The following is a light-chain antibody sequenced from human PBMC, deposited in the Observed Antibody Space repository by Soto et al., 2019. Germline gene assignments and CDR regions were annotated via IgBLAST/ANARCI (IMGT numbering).Light chain of an antibody. CDR2: DVS. Sequence: QSVLTQPASVSGSPGQSITISCTGATSDVGGYNYVSWYQQHPGKAPKLLIYDVSNRPSGVSNRFSASKSGNTASLTISGLQAGDEADYYCSSYTSSGTYVFGTGTKVTVL. J-gene: IGLJ1*01. CDR1: TSDVGGYNY. CDR3: SSYTSSGTYV. V-gene: IGLV2-14*01.